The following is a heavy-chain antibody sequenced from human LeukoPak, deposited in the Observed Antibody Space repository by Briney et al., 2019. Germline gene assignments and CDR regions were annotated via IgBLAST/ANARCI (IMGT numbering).Heavy chain of an antibody. D-gene: IGHD6-19*01. V-gene: IGHV3-21*01. CDR1: GFTFSSYS. CDR2: ISSSSSYI. Sequence: PGGSLRLSCAASGFTFSSYSMNWVRQAPGKGLEWVSSISSSSSYIYYADSVKGRFTISRDNAKNSLYLQMNSLRAEDTAVYYCARAPGYSSGWSYFDYWGQGTLVTVSS. CDR3: ARAPGYSSGWSYFDY. J-gene: IGHJ4*02.